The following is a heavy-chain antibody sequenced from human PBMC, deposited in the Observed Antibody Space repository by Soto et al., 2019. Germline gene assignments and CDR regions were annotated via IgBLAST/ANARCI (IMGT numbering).Heavy chain of an antibody. J-gene: IGHJ4*02. CDR3: ARRYYDILTGYLDDY. D-gene: IGHD3-9*01. CDR1: GGTFSSYT. V-gene: IGHV1-69*02. CDR2: IIPILGIA. Sequence: PVKVSCKASGGTFSSYTISWVRQAPGQGLEWMGRIIPILGIANYAQKFQGRVTITADKSTSTAYMELSSLRSEDTAVYYCARRYYDILTGYLDDYWGQGTLVTVS.